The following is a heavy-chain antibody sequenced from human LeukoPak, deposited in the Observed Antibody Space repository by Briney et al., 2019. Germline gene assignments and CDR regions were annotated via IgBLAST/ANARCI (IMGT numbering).Heavy chain of an antibody. V-gene: IGHV4-61*02. D-gene: IGHD3-22*01. CDR1: GGSISSGSYY. CDR2: IYTSGST. J-gene: IGHJ6*03. CDR3: ARDEFYYDTSGYYPNYYYYMDV. Sequence: SETLSLTCTVSGGSISSGSYYWSWIRQPAGKGLEWIGRIYTSGSTNYNPSLKSRVTISVDTSKNQFSLKLSSVTAADTAVYYCARDEFYYDTSGYYPNYYYYMDVWGKGTTVTVSS.